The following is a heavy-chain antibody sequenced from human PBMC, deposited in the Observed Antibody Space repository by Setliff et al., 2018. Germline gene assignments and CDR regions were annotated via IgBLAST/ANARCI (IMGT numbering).Heavy chain of an antibody. Sequence: SETLSLTCSVSGDSISSSSYYWGWIRQPPGKGLEWIGSINYSGIAYYSPSLKSRVIVSVDTSKNQFSLKLSSVTAADTAVYYCARLPGYCNGGNCYGYYTFDIWGQGTMVTVS. CDR2: INYSGIA. D-gene: IGHD2-15*01. CDR3: ARLPGYCNGGNCYGYYTFDI. CDR1: GDSISSSSYY. J-gene: IGHJ3*02. V-gene: IGHV4-39*01.